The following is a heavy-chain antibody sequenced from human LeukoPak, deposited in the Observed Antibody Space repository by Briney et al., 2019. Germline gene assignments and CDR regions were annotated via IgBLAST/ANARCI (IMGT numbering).Heavy chain of an antibody. D-gene: IGHD6-19*01. J-gene: IGHJ4*02. CDR3: ASVEYSGGWYAFDY. CDR1: GGSISSSSYY. CDR2: IYYSGST. Sequence: SETLSLTCIVSGGSISSSSYYWGWIRQPPGKGLEWIGSIYYSGSTYYNPSLKSRVTISVDTSKNQFSLKLSSVTAADTAVYYCASVEYSGGWYAFDYWGQGTLVTVSS. V-gene: IGHV4-39*01.